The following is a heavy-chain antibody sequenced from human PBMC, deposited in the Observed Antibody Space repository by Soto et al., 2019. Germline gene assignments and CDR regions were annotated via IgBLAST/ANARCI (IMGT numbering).Heavy chain of an antibody. CDR1: GGSIGNYY. D-gene: IGHD3-3*01. J-gene: IGHJ4*02. CDR2: IHYSGST. CDR3: AKNLYGYYVNPDI. V-gene: IGHV4-59*01. Sequence: ETLSLTCTVSGGSIGNYYWSWIRQLPGKGLEWIGYIHYSGSTWYNPSLKSRVTISVDKSRNQFSLKLSSVTAADTAVYFCAKNLYGYYVNPDIWGQGALVTVS.